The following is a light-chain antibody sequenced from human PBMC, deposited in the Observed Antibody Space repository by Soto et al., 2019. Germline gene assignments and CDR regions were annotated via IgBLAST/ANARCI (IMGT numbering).Light chain of an antibody. V-gene: IGKV2-30*02. CDR1: QSLVHSDGIAY. CDR2: KVS. CDR3: MQGTHWPIT. J-gene: IGKJ1*01. Sequence: MTQSPLSLPVTLGQPASISCRSNQSLVHSDGIAYFSWFQQRPGRSPRRLIYKVSNRDSGVPARFSGSGSGTDFALKISRVEAEDVGVYYCMQGTHWPITFGQGTKVDIK.